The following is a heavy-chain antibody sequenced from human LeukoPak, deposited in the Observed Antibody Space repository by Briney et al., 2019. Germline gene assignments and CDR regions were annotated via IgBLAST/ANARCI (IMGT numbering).Heavy chain of an antibody. CDR2: IYYSGST. Sequence: PSETLSLTCTVSGGSISSGGYYWTWIRQYPGKGLEWIGYIYYSGSTYYNPSLTNRVTISVDTSKNQFSLKLSSVTAADTAVYYCARSRYCSSTSCYGMDVWGQGTTVTVSS. V-gene: IGHV4-31*03. CDR1: GGSISSGGYY. J-gene: IGHJ6*02. D-gene: IGHD2-2*01. CDR3: ARSRYCSSTSCYGMDV.